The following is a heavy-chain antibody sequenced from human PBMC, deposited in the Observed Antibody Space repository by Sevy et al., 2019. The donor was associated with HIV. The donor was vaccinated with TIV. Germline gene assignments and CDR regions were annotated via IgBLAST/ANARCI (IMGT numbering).Heavy chain of an antibody. Sequence: GGSLRLSCAASGFKFSTNAMHWVRQAPGKGLEWVAVISYDGSNKYYAASVKGRFTISRDNSKNTLSLQMNSLRAEDTAVYYCARDTTYHDYYYYYGMDVWGQGTTVTVSS. CDR1: GFKFSTNA. V-gene: IGHV3-30-3*01. J-gene: IGHJ6*02. CDR2: ISYDGSNK. CDR3: ARDTTYHDYYYYYGMDV. D-gene: IGHD1-1*01.